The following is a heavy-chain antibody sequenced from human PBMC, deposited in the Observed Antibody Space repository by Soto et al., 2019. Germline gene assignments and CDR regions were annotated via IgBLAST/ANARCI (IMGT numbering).Heavy chain of an antibody. D-gene: IGHD1-1*01. Sequence: QVQLVQSGAEVKKPGSSVKVSCKASGGTFRTSAISWVRQAPAQGLEWVGGIMPVFRRPKYAQNFQDRVTITADESTSTAYMELNSLRSDDTAVYYCARDKDRLQLGGNYYFILDVWGQGTAVTVSS. J-gene: IGHJ6*02. V-gene: IGHV1-69*12. CDR2: IMPVFRRP. CDR3: ARDKDRLQLGGNYYFILDV. CDR1: GGTFRTSA.